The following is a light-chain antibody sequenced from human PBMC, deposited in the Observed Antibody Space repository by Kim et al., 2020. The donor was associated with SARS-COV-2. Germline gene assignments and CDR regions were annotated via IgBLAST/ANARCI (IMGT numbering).Light chain of an antibody. CDR1: PSVGRN. V-gene: IGKV3-15*01. Sequence: CPGESATLSCRASPSVGRNLAWYQQKPGQAPRLVIYGASTRATGVPARFSGSGYGTEFTLTISSLQSEDFAVYYCQQYNNWPPLTFGPGTKVDIK. CDR2: GAS. J-gene: IGKJ3*01. CDR3: QQYNNWPPLT.